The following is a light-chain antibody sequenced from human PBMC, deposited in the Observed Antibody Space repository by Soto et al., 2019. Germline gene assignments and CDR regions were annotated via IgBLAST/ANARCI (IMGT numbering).Light chain of an antibody. J-gene: IGKJ4*01. Sequence: EIVLTQSPATLSLSPGERATLSCRASQSISSHLAWYQQKPGQAPRLLMYDASNRATGIPARFSGSGSGTVFTLTISSLEPEDFAIYYCQQRPNWPLTFGGGTKVEIK. CDR1: QSISSH. V-gene: IGKV3-11*01. CDR3: QQRPNWPLT. CDR2: DAS.